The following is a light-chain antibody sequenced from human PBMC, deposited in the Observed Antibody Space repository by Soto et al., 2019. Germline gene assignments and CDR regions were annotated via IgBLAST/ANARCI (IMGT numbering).Light chain of an antibody. CDR3: TSYSRYRVLV. V-gene: IGLV2-14*01. J-gene: IGLJ3*02. CDR2: EVS. Sequence: QSALTQPASVSGSPGQSITISCTGTSSDVGGYKYVSWYQQHPDKAPKLIIFEVSNRPSGVSDRFSGSNSGNTASLTISGLQAEDEADYYCTSYSRYRVLVFGGGTKVTVL. CDR1: SSDVGGYKY.